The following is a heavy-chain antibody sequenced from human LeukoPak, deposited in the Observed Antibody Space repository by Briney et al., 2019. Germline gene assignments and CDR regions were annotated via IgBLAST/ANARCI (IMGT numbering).Heavy chain of an antibody. D-gene: IGHD3-9*01. CDR1: GFTVSSSY. V-gene: IGHV3-66*04. CDR3: ARQYSDILTGYHRGELYWYFDL. CDR2: IYSGGST. Sequence: GGSLRLSCAASGFTVSSSYMSWVRQAPGKGLEWVSVIYSGGSTYYADSVKGRFTISRDNAKNTLYLQMNSLRAEDTAVYYCARQYSDILTGYHRGELYWYFDLWGRGTLVTVSS. J-gene: IGHJ2*01.